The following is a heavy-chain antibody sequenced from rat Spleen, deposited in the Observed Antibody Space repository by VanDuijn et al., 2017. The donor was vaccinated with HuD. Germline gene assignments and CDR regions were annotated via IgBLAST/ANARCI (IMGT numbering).Heavy chain of an antibody. CDR2: IIYDGSRT. D-gene: IGHD1-11*01. CDR1: GFTFSDYN. Sequence: EVQLVESGGGLVQPGRSLKLSCAASGFTFSDYNMAWVRQAPKKGLEWVATIIYDGSRTYYRDSVKGRFTISRDNAKSTLYLQMDSLRSEDTATYYCATHAYGGYSESFDYWGQGVMVTVSS. CDR3: ATHAYGGYSESFDY. V-gene: IGHV5S10*01. J-gene: IGHJ2*01.